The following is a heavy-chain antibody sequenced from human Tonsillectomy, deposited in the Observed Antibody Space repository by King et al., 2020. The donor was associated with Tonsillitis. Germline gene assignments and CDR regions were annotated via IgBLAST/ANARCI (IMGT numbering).Heavy chain of an antibody. CDR3: ARHKRRDGYNYGVWYFDL. J-gene: IGHJ2*01. CDR2: IYPGDSDT. CDR1: GYSFTSYW. D-gene: IGHD5-24*01. V-gene: IGHV5-51*01. Sequence: QLVQSGAEVKKPGESLKISCKGSGYSFTSYWIGWVRQMPGKGLEWMGIIYPGDSDTRYSPSFQGQVTISADKSISTAYLQWSSLKASDTAMYCCARHKRRDGYNYGVWYFDLWGRGTLVTVSS.